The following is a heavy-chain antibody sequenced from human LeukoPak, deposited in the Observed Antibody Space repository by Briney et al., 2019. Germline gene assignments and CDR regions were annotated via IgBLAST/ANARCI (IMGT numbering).Heavy chain of an antibody. CDR3: ARALRHGDETY. CDR1: GGSIGTYY. J-gene: IGHJ4*02. Sequence: SETLSLTCTVSGGSIGTYYWNWIRQSPGKGLEWIGEINHSGNTNYNPSLKSRVTISVDTSKNQFSLKLSSVTAADTAVYYCARALRHGDETYWGQGTLVTVSS. V-gene: IGHV4-34*01. CDR2: INHSGNT. D-gene: IGHD4-17*01.